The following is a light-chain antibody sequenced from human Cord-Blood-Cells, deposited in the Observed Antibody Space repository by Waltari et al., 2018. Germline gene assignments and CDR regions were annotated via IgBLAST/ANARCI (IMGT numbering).Light chain of an antibody. J-gene: IGLJ1*01. CDR3: CSYAGSSTYV. CDR2: EGS. Sequence: QSALTQPASVSGSPGQSIPIPCTGPSRDVGSYNLVSWYQQHPGKAPKLMIYEGSKRPSGVSNRFSGSKSGNTASLTISGLQAEDEADYYCCSYAGSSTYVFGTGTKVTVL. CDR1: SRDVGSYNL. V-gene: IGLV2-23*01.